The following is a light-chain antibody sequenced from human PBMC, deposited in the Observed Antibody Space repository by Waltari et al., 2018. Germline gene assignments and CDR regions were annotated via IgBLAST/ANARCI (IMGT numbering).Light chain of an antibody. CDR1: QSISSY. CDR2: AAS. J-gene: IGKJ2*01. CDR3: QQSYSTQMYT. V-gene: IGKV1-39*01. Sequence: DIQMTQSPSSLSASVGDRVTITCRASQSISSYLNWYQQKPGKAPKLLIYAASSLQSGVPSRVSGSGSGTDFTLTISSLQPEDFATYYCQQSYSTQMYTFGQGTKLEIK.